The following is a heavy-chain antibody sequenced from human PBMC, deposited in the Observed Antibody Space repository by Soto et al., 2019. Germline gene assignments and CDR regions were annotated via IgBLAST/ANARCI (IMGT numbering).Heavy chain of an antibody. V-gene: IGHV1-2*02. CDR2: INPNSGGT. D-gene: IGHD1-26*01. J-gene: IGHJ4*02. Sequence: ASVKVSCKASGHTFTGYYMHWVRQAPGQGLEWMGWINPNSGGTNYAQKFQGRVTMTSDTSITTAYMELSRLTSDDTAVYYCARVSLAGATTADYWGQGTLVTVSS. CDR1: GHTFTGYY. CDR3: ARVSLAGATTADY.